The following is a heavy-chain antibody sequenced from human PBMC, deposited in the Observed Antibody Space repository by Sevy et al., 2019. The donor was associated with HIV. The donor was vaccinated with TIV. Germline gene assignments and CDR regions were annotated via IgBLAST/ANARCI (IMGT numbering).Heavy chain of an antibody. J-gene: IGHJ4*02. CDR2: LKSKADGGTV. Sequence: GGCLRLSCTTSGFTFGDYAMNWVRQAPGKGLEWVAFLKSKADGGTVYHAASVKGRFTISRDDSKSIAYLQMNDLTTEDTGVYYCTRWKGLQSIFDYWGQGALVTVSS. V-gene: IGHV3-49*04. CDR3: TRWKGLQSIFDY. CDR1: GFTFGDYA. D-gene: IGHD1-1*01.